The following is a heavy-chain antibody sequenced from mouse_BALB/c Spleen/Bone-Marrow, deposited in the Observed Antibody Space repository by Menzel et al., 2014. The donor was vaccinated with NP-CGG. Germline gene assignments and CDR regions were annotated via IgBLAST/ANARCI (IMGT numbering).Heavy chain of an antibody. V-gene: IGHV14-3*02. CDR1: GFNIKDTY. CDR3: AKYYHGNSLFAY. CDR2: IDPANGNT. Sequence: VQLQQSGAELVEPGASVKLSCTASGFNIKDTYMHWVKQRPEQGLEWIGRIDPANGNTKYDPKFQGKATITADTSSSTAYLQLSSLTSEDTAVYYCAKYYHGNSLFAYWGQGTLVTVSA. J-gene: IGHJ3*01. D-gene: IGHD1-1*01.